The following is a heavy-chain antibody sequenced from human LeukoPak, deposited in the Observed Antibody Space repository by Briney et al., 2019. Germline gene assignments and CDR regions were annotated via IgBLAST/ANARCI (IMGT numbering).Heavy chain of an antibody. CDR1: GFTFSSYA. CDR2: ISGSGGST. J-gene: IGHJ4*02. D-gene: IGHD3-22*01. V-gene: IGHV3-23*01. CDR3: ARESGGYYYDSSSHFDY. Sequence: GGSLRLSCAASGFTFSSYAMSWVRQAPGKGLEWVSAISGSGGSTYYADSVKGRFTISRDNSKNTLYLQMNSLRAEDTAVYYCARESGGYYYDSSSHFDYWGQGTLVTVSS.